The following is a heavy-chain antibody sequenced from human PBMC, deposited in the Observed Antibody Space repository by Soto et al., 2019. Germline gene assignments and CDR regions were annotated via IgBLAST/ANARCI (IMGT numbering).Heavy chain of an antibody. CDR2: IYYSGST. D-gene: IGHD6-19*01. CDR1: GGSISSYY. V-gene: IGHV4-59*01. Sequence: QVQLQESGPGLVKPSETLSLTCTVSGGSISSYYWSWIRQPPGKGLEWIGYIYYSGSTNYNPSLKSRVTISVDKSKNQFSLKLSSVTAADTAVYYCARDAVAGLFDYWGQGTLVTVSS. J-gene: IGHJ4*02. CDR3: ARDAVAGLFDY.